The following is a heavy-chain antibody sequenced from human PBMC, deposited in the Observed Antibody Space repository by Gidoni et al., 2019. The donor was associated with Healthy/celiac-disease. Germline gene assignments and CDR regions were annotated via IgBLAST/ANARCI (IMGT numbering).Heavy chain of an antibody. V-gene: IGHV4-39*01. D-gene: IGHD2-15*01. Sequence: QLQLQESGPGLVKPSETLSLPCTVSGGSISSSSYYWGWIRQPPGKGLEWIGSIHYSGSTYNNPSLKSRVTISVDTSKNQFSLKLSSVTAADTAVYYCARHVPYCSGGSCYSGWFDPWGQGTLVTVSS. CDR1: GGSISSSSYY. CDR3: ARHVPYCSGGSCYSGWFDP. J-gene: IGHJ5*02. CDR2: IHYSGST.